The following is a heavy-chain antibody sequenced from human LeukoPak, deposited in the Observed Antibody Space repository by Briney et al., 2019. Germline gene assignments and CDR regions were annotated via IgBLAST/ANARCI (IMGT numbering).Heavy chain of an antibody. CDR3: AKDRYDFWSTYSSNPFDY. Sequence: GGSLRLSCAASKFTFSSYAMNWVRQASGKGLEWDSGISGSGGSTYYADSVKGRFTISRDNSKNTLYLQMNSLRAEDTAVYYCAKDRYDFWSTYSSNPFDYWGQGTLVTVSS. D-gene: IGHD3-3*01. CDR1: KFTFSSYA. V-gene: IGHV3-23*01. J-gene: IGHJ4*02. CDR2: ISGSGGST.